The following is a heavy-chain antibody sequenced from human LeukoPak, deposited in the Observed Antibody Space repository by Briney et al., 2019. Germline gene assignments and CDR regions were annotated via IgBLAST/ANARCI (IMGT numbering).Heavy chain of an antibody. CDR3: ARAGEYCSGGSCHFDY. CDR1: GYTITNNY. V-gene: IGHV1-2*02. Sequence: ASVKVSCKASGYTITNNYMHWVRQAPGQGLEWMGVINPSGTGTSYAQKFQGRVTMTRDTSISTAYMELSRLRSDDTAVYYCARAGEYCSGGSCHFDYWGQGTLVTVSS. J-gene: IGHJ4*02. CDR2: INPSGTGT. D-gene: IGHD2-15*01.